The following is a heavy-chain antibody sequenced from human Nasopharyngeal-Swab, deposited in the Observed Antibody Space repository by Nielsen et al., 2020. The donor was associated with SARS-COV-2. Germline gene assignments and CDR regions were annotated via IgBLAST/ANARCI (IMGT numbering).Heavy chain of an antibody. V-gene: IGHV3-30*03. J-gene: IGHJ4*02. CDR3: ARDAPAHYGAFY. CDR2: IAHDASNE. D-gene: IGHD4-17*01. Sequence: WIRQSPGKGLEWVAFIAHDASNEYYGDSVKGRFSISRDSSKNTLYLQMGSLRGEDTAVYYCARDAPAHYGAFYWGRGTLVTISS.